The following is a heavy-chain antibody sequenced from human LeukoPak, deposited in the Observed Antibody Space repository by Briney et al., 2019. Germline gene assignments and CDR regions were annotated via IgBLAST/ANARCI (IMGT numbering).Heavy chain of an antibody. CDR3: ARAAGYSYGSVGFDY. D-gene: IGHD5-18*01. Sequence: SETLSLTCTVSGGSIRSSYYYWGWIRQPPGKGLEWIGYIYYSGSTNYNPSLKSRVTISVDTSKNQFSLKLSSVTAADTAVYYCARAAGYSYGSVGFDYWGQGTLVTVSS. J-gene: IGHJ4*02. CDR2: IYYSGST. V-gene: IGHV4-61*05. CDR1: GGSIRSSYYY.